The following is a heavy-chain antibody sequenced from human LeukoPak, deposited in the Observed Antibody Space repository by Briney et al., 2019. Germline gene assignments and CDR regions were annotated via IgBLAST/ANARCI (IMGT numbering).Heavy chain of an antibody. CDR2: IKEDGTRK. J-gene: IGHJ5*02. CDR3: ARDSSYYDFWSGHTMRWFDP. CDR1: GFTFSSHW. D-gene: IGHD3-3*01. Sequence: PGTSLRHSCAASGFTFSSHWMTWVRQAPGKGLEWVANIKEDGTRKNYMDSVKGRFTISRDNAKNSLYLQMSGLRAEDTAVYYCARDSSYYDFWSGHTMRWFDPWGQGTLVTVSS. V-gene: IGHV3-7*03.